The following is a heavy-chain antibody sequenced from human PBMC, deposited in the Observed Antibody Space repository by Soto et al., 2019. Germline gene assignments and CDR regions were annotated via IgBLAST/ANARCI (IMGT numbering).Heavy chain of an antibody. J-gene: IGHJ4*02. CDR1: GGSLGDHY. Sequence: QVQLQESGPGLVKPSETLSLICTVSGGSLGDHYWTWIRQPPGKGLEWLGYISTTGVTNYNSSLKRRLTVPIDASKNQFSLNLNSVTAADTAIYFCARHGGDVVVVRDWGQGTQVTVSS. CDR3: ARHGGDVVVVRD. D-gene: IGHD2-21*01. CDR2: ISTTGVT. V-gene: IGHV4-4*08.